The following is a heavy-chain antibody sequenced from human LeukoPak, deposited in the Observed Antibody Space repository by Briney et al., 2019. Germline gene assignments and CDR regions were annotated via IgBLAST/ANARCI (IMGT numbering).Heavy chain of an antibody. CDR3: ARVGVMMGYDILTGYYSPTRNNYFDY. CDR1: GGSFSGYY. CDR2: INHSGST. D-gene: IGHD3-9*01. J-gene: IGHJ4*02. Sequence: SETLSLTCAVYGGSFSGYYWSWIRQPPGKGLEWIGEINHSGSTNYNPSLKSRVTISVDTSKNQFSLKLSSVTAADTAVYYCARVGVMMGYDILTGYYSPTRNNYFDYWGQGTLVTVSS. V-gene: IGHV4-34*01.